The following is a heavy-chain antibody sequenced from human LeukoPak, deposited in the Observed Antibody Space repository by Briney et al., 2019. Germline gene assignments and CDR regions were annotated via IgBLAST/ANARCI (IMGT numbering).Heavy chain of an antibody. CDR3: ASVMVHSGSYYYY. D-gene: IGHD1-26*01. Sequence: SQTLSLTCTVSGGALSSGGYYWSWIRQPAGKGLEWIGRIYISGTTNYNPSLKSRVTMSVDTSKNQFSLKLSSVTAADTAVYYCASVMVHSGSYYYYWGQGTLVTVSS. V-gene: IGHV4-61*02. CDR1: GGALSSGGYY. CDR2: IYISGTT. J-gene: IGHJ4*02.